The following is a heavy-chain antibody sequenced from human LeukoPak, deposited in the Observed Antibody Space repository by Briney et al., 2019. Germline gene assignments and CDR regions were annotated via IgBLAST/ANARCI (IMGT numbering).Heavy chain of an antibody. CDR1: GFTFSSYA. CDR2: ISGSGGST. D-gene: IGHD6-13*01. CDR3: AKANIGGVAAPYYFDY. J-gene: IGHJ4*02. V-gene: IGHV3-23*01. Sequence: PGGSLRLSCAASGFTFSSYAMSWVRQAPGKGLEWVSAISGSGGSTYCADSVKGRFTISRDNSKNTLYLQMNSLRAEDTAVYYCAKANIGGVAAPYYFDYWGQGTLVTVSS.